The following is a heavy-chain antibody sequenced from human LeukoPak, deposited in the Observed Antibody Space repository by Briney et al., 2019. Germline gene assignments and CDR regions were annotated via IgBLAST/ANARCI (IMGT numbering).Heavy chain of an antibody. V-gene: IGHV3-11*05. CDR3: ARDWYCSSSICYTDRNWFDP. D-gene: IGHD2-2*02. CDR1: GFTFSDYY. Sequence: GGSLRLSCAASGFTFSDYYMSWIRQAPGKGLEWVSYISTTSSYTDYADPVRGRFTISRDNANNLLYLQMNSLRPEDTAVYYCARDWYCSSSICYTDRNWFDPWGQGTLVTASS. CDR2: ISTTSSYT. J-gene: IGHJ5*02.